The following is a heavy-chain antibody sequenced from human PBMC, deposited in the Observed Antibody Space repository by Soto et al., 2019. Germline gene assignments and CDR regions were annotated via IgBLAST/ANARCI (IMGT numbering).Heavy chain of an antibody. CDR3: AKPHYDFWKRQYFDY. Sequence: GGSLRLSCAASGFTFSSYAMSWVRQAPGKGLEWVSAISGSGGSTYYADSVKGRFTISRDNSKNTLYLQMNSLRAEDTAVYYCAKPHYDFWKRQYFDYWGQGTLVTVSS. J-gene: IGHJ4*02. V-gene: IGHV3-23*01. CDR1: GFTFSSYA. CDR2: ISGSGGST. D-gene: IGHD3-3*01.